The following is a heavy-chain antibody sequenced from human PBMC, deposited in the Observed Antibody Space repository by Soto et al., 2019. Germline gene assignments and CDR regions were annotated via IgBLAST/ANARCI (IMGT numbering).Heavy chain of an antibody. Sequence: GGSLRLSCAASGFTFSSYGMHWVRQAPGKGLEWVAVISYDGSNKYYADSVKGRFTISRDNSKNTLYLQMNSLRAEDTAVYYCAKQGSYGYYYYGMDVWGQGTTVTVSS. CDR1: GFTFSSYG. J-gene: IGHJ6*02. V-gene: IGHV3-30*18. CDR2: ISYDGSNK. CDR3: AKQGSYGYYYYGMDV. D-gene: IGHD5-18*01.